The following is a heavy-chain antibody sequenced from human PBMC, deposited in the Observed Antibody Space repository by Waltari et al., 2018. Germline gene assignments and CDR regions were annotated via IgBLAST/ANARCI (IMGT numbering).Heavy chain of an antibody. CDR3: ARDRGSVVPAAMRVDYYYGMDV. CDR2: ISSSSSYI. D-gene: IGHD2-2*01. V-gene: IGHV3-21*01. J-gene: IGHJ6*02. Sequence: EVQLVESGGGLVKPGGSLRLSCAASGFTFSSYSMNWARQAPGKGLEWVSSISSSSSYIYHADSVKGRFTISRDNAKNSLYLQMNSLRAEDTAVYYCARDRGSVVPAAMRVDYYYGMDVWGQGTTVTVSS. CDR1: GFTFSSYS.